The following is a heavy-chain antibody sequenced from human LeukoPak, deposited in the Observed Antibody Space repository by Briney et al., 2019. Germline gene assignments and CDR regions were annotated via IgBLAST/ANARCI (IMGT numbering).Heavy chain of an antibody. CDR1: GFTVSSNY. V-gene: IGHV3-21*06. J-gene: IGHJ6*03. CDR3: ARDPYSGNYGAYYYYMDV. Sequence: GGSLRLSCAASGFTVSSNYMSWVRQAPGKGLEWVSSITSSSSYMYYADSVKGRFTISRDNAKNSLYLQMDSLRVEDTAEYYCARDPYSGNYGAYYYYMDVWGKGTTVTVSS. D-gene: IGHD1-26*01. CDR2: ITSSSSYM.